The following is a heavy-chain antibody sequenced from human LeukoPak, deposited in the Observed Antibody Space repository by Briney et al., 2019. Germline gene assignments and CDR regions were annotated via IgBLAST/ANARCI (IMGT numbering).Heavy chain of an antibody. CDR2: INHSGST. CDR1: GGSFSGYY. Sequence: SETLFLTCAVYGGSFSGYYWSWIRQPPGKGLEWIGEINHSGSTNYNPSLKSRVTISVDTSKNQFSLNLRSVTAADTAVYYCAGWGSADYGDYWGQGTLVTVSS. J-gene: IGHJ4*02. CDR3: AGWGSADYGDY. V-gene: IGHV4-34*01. D-gene: IGHD3-16*01.